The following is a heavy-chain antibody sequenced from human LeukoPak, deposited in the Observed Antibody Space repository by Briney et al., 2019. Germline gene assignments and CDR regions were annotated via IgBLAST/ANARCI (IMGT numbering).Heavy chain of an antibody. J-gene: IGHJ5*02. CDR3: AREPLRAESRWFDP. CDR1: GGSINNNKW. D-gene: IGHD1-26*01. V-gene: IGHV4-4*02. Sequence: SETLSLTCVVSGGSINNNKWWSWVRQPPGKGLEWIGDVYYSGSTNYNPSLKSRVTMSVDKSKNQFSLKLNSVTAADTAVYYCAREPLRAESRWFDPWGQGILVTVSS. CDR2: VYYSGST.